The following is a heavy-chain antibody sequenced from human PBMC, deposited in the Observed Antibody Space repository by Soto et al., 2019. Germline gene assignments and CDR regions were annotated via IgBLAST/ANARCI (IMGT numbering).Heavy chain of an antibody. D-gene: IGHD2-2*01. CDR3: ARDYCSSTSCPPAFDY. J-gene: IGHJ4*02. V-gene: IGHV3-21*01. CDR1: GFTFSSYS. CDR2: ISSSSSYI. Sequence: GGSLRLSCAASGFTFSSYSMNWVRQAPGKGLEWVSSISSSSSYIYYADSVKGRFTISRDNAKNSLYLQMNSLRAEDTAVYYCARDYCSSTSCPPAFDYWGQGTLVTVSS.